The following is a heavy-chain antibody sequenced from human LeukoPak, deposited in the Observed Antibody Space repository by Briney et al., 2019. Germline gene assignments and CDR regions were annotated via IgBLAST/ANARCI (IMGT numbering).Heavy chain of an antibody. J-gene: IGHJ2*01. D-gene: IGHD2/OR15-2a*01. V-gene: IGHV3-33*01. CDR2: IWYDGSNK. CDR3: ARDRSMSGWYIDL. CDR1: GFTFSSYG. Sequence: PGGSLRLSCAASGFTFSSYGMHWFRQPPGKGLEWVAVIWYDGSNKYYPDSVQGRFTISRDNSKNTLYLQVNSLRAEDTAVYYCARDRSMSGWYIDLWGRGTLVTVSS.